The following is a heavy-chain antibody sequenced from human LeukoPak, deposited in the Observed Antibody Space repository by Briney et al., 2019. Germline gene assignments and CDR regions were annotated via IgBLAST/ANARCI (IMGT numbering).Heavy chain of an antibody. V-gene: IGHV3-33*01. CDR3: ARDPFPHYYGSGSSVGH. J-gene: IGHJ4*02. CDR1: GFTFSSYG. Sequence: PGRSLRLSCAASGFTFSSYGMHWVRQAPGKGPEWVAVIWYDGSNKYYADSVKGRFTISRDNSKNTLYLQMNSLRAEDTAVYYCARDPFPHYYGSGSSVGHWGQGTLVTVSS. D-gene: IGHD3-10*01. CDR2: IWYDGSNK.